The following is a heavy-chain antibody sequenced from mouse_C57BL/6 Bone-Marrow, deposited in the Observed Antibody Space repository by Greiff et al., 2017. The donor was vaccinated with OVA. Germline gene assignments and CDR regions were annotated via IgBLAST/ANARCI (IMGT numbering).Heavy chain of an antibody. V-gene: IGHV3-5*01. CDR1: GFSITTGNYR. D-gene: IGHD2-5*01. CDR3: ARSPYSKFAY. Sequence: EVQLKESGPGLVKPSQTVFLTCTVTGFSITTGNYRWSWIRQLPGNKLVWIGYIYYSGTITYNPSLTSRTTITRDTPKNQFFLEMNSMTAEDTATYYCARSPYSKFAYWGQGTLVTVSA. J-gene: IGHJ3*01. CDR2: IYYSGTI.